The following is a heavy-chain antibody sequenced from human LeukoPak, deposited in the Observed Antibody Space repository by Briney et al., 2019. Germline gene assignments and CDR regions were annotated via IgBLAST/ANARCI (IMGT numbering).Heavy chain of an antibody. J-gene: IGHJ1*01. CDR1: GGSFSGYY. D-gene: IGHD3-22*01. CDR3: ARHGGGYYDSSGYYFEYFQH. V-gene: IGHV4-59*08. Sequence: SETLSLTCAVYGGSFSGYYWSWIRQPPGKGLEWIGYIYYSVSTNYNPSLKSRVTISVDTSKNQFSLKLSSVTPADTAVYYWARHGGGYYDSSGYYFEYFQHWGQGTLVTVSS. CDR2: IYYSVST.